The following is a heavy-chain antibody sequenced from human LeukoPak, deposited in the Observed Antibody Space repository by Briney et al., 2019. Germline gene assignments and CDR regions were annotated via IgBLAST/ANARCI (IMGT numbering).Heavy chain of an antibody. CDR3: AREGGYGDFDY. CDR1: GFPFSSYS. CDR2: ISHSGHLI. D-gene: IGHD4-17*01. J-gene: IGHJ4*02. V-gene: IGHV3-48*01. Sequence: PGGSLRLSCAASGFPFSSYSMNWVRQAPGKGLEWISYISHSGHLIYYGDSVKGRFTISRDNAKNSMYLQMNSLRAEDTAVYYCAREGGYGDFDYWGQGTLVTVSS.